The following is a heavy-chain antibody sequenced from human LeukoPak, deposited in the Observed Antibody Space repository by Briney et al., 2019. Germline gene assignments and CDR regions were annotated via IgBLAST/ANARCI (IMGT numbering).Heavy chain of an antibody. Sequence: GESLKISCKASGYSFTNYWIRWVRQMPGKGLEWMGIIYPGDSDTKYSPSFQGQVTISADKSINTAYLQWSSLRASDTAMYYCARQGTIVAGTLGTTFDYWGQGTLLTVSS. V-gene: IGHV5-51*01. CDR2: IYPGDSDT. CDR1: GYSFTNYW. CDR3: ARQGTIVAGTLGTTFDY. D-gene: IGHD5-12*01. J-gene: IGHJ4*02.